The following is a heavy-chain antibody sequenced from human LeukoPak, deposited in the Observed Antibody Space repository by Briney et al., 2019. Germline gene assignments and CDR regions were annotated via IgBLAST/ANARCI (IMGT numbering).Heavy chain of an antibody. Sequence: SGGSLRLSCAASGFTFTDYAMGWVRQAPGQGLEWASTISASGSNTYYADSVRGRFTISRDNSKNTLSLQMSSLRAEDTAVYYCAKARTPYNSGFDYWGQGTLVAVSS. D-gene: IGHD6-19*01. CDR1: GFTFTDYA. CDR2: ISASGSNT. V-gene: IGHV3-23*01. CDR3: AKARTPYNSGFDY. J-gene: IGHJ4*02.